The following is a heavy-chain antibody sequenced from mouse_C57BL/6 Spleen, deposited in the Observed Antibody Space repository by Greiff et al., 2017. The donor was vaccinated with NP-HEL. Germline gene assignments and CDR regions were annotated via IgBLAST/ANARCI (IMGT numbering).Heavy chain of an antibody. CDR1: GFTFSDYY. CDR2: INYDGSST. V-gene: IGHV5-16*01. Sequence: EVMLVESEGGLVQPGSSMKLSCTASGFTFSDYYMAWVRQVPEKGLEWVANINYDGSSTYYLDSLKSRFIISRDNAKNILYLQMSSLKSEDTATYYCAREDDGYYGFAYWGQGTLVTVSA. CDR3: AREDDGYYGFAY. J-gene: IGHJ3*01. D-gene: IGHD2-3*01.